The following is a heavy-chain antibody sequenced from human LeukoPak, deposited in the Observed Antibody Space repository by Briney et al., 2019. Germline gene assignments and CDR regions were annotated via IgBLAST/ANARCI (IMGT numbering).Heavy chain of an antibody. CDR2: IHYSMST. J-gene: IGHJ5*02. V-gene: IGHV4-59*01. CDR3: AKYAAVSGPNWLDT. CDR1: GGSITTYR. Sequence: SETLSLTCTLSGGSITTYRWSWGRHGPGKGLGWIGKIHYSMSTYSKPSLQSRVTISLDTSKNQFSLKLSSMTAADTAMYYCAKYAAVSGPNWLDTWGQGSLVTVSS. D-gene: IGHD6-19*01.